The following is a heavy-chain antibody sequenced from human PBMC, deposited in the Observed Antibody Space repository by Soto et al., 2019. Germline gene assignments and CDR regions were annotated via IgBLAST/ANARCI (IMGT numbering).Heavy chain of an antibody. J-gene: IGHJ2*01. V-gene: IGHV2-26*01. Sequence: QVTLKESGPVLVKPTETLTLTCTVSGFSLSNARMGVSWIRQPPGKALEWLAHIFSNDEKSYSTSLKSRLTISXXTXKXXVVLTMTNMDPVDTATYYCARAIAVAGTGTPTFDLWGRGTLVTVSS. D-gene: IGHD6-19*01. CDR2: IFSNDEK. CDR3: ARAIAVAGTGTPTFDL. CDR1: GFSLSNARMG.